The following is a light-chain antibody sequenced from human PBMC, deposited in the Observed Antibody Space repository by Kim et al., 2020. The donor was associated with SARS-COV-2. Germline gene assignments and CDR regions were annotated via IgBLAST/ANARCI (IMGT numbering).Light chain of an antibody. CDR1: KLGDKY. CDR3: QAWDSSTAK. J-gene: IGLJ3*02. V-gene: IGLV3-1*01. CDR2: KDS. Sequence: VSPGQTASITCSGDKLGDKYACWYQQKPGQSPVLVIYKDSKRPSGIPERFSGSNSGNTATLTISGTQAMDEADYYCQAWDSSTAKFGGGTQLTVL.